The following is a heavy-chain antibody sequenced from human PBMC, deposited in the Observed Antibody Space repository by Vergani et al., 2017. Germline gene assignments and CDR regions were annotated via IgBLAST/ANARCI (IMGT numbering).Heavy chain of an antibody. CDR3: ARDGGGLIWFGGPLHSFDL. CDR2: ISSSSSYI. J-gene: IGHJ6*02. D-gene: IGHD3-10*01. Sequence: EVQLVESGGGLVKPGGSLRLSCAASGFTFSSYSMNWVRQAPGKGLEWVSSISSSSSYIYYADSVKGRFTISRENAKNSLYLQMNSLRAEDTAVYYCARDGGGLIWFGGPLHSFDLWGQGAAVTVS. CDR1: GFTFSSYS. V-gene: IGHV3-21*01.